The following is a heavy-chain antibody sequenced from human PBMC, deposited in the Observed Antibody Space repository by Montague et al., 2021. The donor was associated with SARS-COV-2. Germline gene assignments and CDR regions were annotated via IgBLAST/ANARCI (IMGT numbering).Heavy chain of an antibody. D-gene: IGHD3-3*01. V-gene: IGHV3-30*04. CDR2: ISYDGSNK. Sequence: SLRLSCAASGFTFSSYAMHWVRQAPGKGLEWVAVISYDGSNKYYVDSVKGRFTISRDNSKNTLYLQMNSLRAEDTAVYYCARDRRGYEVTIFGVANSSPSYYMDVWGKGTTVTVSS. CDR3: ARDRRGYEVTIFGVANSSPSYYMDV. J-gene: IGHJ6*03. CDR1: GFTFSSYA.